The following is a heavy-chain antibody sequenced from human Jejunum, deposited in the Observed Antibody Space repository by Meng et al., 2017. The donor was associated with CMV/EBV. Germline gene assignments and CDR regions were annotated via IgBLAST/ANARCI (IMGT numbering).Heavy chain of an antibody. Sequence: QVQLQESGPGLVKPSQTLSLTCTVSGGSISSGNYYWSWIRQPAGKGLEWIGRIYASGNTNYKPSLNSRVTMSVDTSKNQFSLKLNSVAAADTAVYYCVRGGDGYLYWGQGTLVTVSS. CDR2: IYASGNT. CDR1: GGSISSGNYY. D-gene: IGHD5-24*01. J-gene: IGHJ4*02. V-gene: IGHV4-61*02. CDR3: VRGGDGYLY.